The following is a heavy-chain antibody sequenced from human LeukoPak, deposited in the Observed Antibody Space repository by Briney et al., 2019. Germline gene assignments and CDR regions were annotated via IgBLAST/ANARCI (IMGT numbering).Heavy chain of an antibody. CDR3: TSSGYDLATFDY. CDR2: IKSKASNYAT. CDR1: GFTFSGSA. D-gene: IGHD5-12*01. J-gene: IGHJ4*02. V-gene: IGHV3-73*01. Sequence: GGSLRLSCAASGFTFSGSAIHWVRQASGKGLEWVGRIKSKASNYATAYAASLKGRYNISRDDSKNTAYLQMSSLKTEGTAVYYCTSSGYDLATFDYWGQGTLVTVSS.